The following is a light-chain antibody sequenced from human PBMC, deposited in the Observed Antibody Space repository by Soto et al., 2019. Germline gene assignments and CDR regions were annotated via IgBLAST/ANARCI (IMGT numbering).Light chain of an antibody. CDR1: SSDVGGHKY. J-gene: IGLJ1*01. V-gene: IGLV2-8*01. CDR3: SSYAGINNLGV. Sequence: SALTQPPSASGSPGQSVTISCTGTSSDVGGHKYVSWYQQHPGKAPKLMIFEVNKRPSGVPDRFSGSKSGNTASLTVSGLQAEDEADYYCSSYAGINNLGVFGTGTKLTVL. CDR2: EVN.